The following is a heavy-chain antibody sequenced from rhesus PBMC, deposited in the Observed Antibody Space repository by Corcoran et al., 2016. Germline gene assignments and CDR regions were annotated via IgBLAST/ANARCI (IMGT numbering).Heavy chain of an antibody. CDR1: GFSLSTSGIR. J-gene: IGHJ4*01. V-gene: IGHV2S2*01. CDR2: IDWDDDK. CDR3: ARGGGYCTGSGCYGYYFDY. Sequence: QVTLKESGPALVKPTQTLTLTFTFSGFSLSTSGIRVSWIRQPQGQALEWLARIDWDDDKYYSTSLKSRLTISKDTSKNQVVLTMTNMDPVDTATYYCARGGGYCTGSGCYGYYFDYWGQGVLVTVSS. D-gene: IGHD2-21*01.